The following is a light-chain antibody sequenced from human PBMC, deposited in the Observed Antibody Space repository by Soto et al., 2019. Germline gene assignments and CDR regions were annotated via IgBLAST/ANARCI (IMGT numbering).Light chain of an antibody. CDR1: NIGSKS. Sequence: SYELTQPPSMSVAPGKTATITCGENNIGSKSVHWYQQKPGQAPVLVIYYDNNRPSGIPERFSGSNSGNTATLTISRVEAGDEAGYCCQVWDSSSDHVVFGGGTQLTVL. CDR3: QVWDSSSDHVV. CDR2: YDN. V-gene: IGLV3-21*01. J-gene: IGLJ7*01.